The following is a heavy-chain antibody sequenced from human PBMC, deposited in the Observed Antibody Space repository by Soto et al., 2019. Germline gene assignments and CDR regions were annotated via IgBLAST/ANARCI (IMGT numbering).Heavy chain of an antibody. CDR1: GFTFSSYG. Sequence: QVQLVESGGGVVQPGRSLRLSCAASGFTFSSYGMHWVRQAPGKGLEWVAVIWYDGSNKYYADSVKGRFTISRDNSKNTLYLQMYSLRAEDTAVYYCARDRSVATIRHAFDIWGQGTMVTVSS. V-gene: IGHV3-33*01. CDR2: IWYDGSNK. J-gene: IGHJ3*02. D-gene: IGHD5-12*01. CDR3: ARDRSVATIRHAFDI.